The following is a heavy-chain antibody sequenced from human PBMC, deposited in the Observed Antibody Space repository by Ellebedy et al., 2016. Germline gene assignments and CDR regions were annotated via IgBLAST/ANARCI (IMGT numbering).Heavy chain of an antibody. J-gene: IGHJ2*01. CDR1: GYIFTRYY. D-gene: IGHD1-26*01. Sequence: ASVKVSXXASGYIFTRYYMHWVRQAPGQGLEWMGWISAYNGNTNYAQKLQGRVTMTTDTSTSTAYMELRSLRSDDTAVYYCARDRKIWENWYFDLWGRGTLVTVSS. CDR2: ISAYNGNT. CDR3: ARDRKIWENWYFDL. V-gene: IGHV1-18*04.